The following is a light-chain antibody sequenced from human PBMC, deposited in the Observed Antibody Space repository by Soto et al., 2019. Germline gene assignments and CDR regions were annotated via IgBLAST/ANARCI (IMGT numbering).Light chain of an antibody. CDR1: QSVRSNY. Sequence: EIVLTQSPGTLSLSSGERATLSCRASQSVRSNYLAWYQQKPGQAPRLLIYGASSRATGIPDRFGGSGSGTDFTLTISSLQSEDFAVYYCQQYNNWPPGTFGQGTKLEIK. CDR2: GAS. J-gene: IGKJ2*01. V-gene: IGKV3-20*01. CDR3: QQYNNWPPGT.